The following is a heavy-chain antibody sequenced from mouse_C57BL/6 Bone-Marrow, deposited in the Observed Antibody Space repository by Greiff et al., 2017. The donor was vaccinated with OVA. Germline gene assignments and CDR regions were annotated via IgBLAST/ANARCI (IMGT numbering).Heavy chain of an antibody. V-gene: IGHV1-50*01. J-gene: IGHJ3*01. D-gene: IGHD1-1*01. Sequence: QVQLQQPGAELVKPGASVKLSCKASGYTFTSYWMQWVKQRPGQGLEWIGEIDPSDSYTNYNQKFKGKATLTVDTSSSTAYMQLSSLTSEDSAVYYCARKDYGRMFAYWGQVTLVTVSA. CDR2: IDPSDSYT. CDR1: GYTFTSYW. CDR3: ARKDYGRMFAY.